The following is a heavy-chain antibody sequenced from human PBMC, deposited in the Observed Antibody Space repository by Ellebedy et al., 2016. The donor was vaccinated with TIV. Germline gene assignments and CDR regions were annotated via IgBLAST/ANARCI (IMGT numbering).Heavy chain of an antibody. D-gene: IGHD3-16*02. V-gene: IGHV3-48*02. CDR1: GFTFSSHS. CDR2: ISNSAITI. Sequence: GESLKISCVASGFTFSSHSMNWVRQAPGKGLEWVSHISNSAITIYYADSVKGRFTLSRDNAKNSLYLQMNSLRDEDTAVYYCARACDQSAARVSFWFDPWGQGTLVTVSS. CDR3: ARACDQSAARVSFWFDP. J-gene: IGHJ5*02.